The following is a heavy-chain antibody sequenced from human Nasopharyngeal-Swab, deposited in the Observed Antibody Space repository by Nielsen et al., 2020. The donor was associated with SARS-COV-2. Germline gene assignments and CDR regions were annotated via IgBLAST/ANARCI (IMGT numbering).Heavy chain of an antibody. D-gene: IGHD3-9*01. Sequence: TLSLTCTVSGGSISSGDYYWSWIRQPPGKGLEWIGYIYYSGSTYYNPSLKSRVTISVDTSKNQFSLKLSSVTAADTAVYYCASSTAGRYFDWLLPVPFDPWGQGTLVTVSS. CDR3: ASSTAGRYFDWLLPVPFDP. CDR2: IYYSGST. J-gene: IGHJ5*02. V-gene: IGHV4-30-4*01. CDR1: GGSISSGDYY.